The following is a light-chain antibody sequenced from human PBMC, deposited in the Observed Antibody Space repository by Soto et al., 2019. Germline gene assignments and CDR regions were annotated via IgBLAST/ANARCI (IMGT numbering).Light chain of an antibody. CDR1: QDISNY. Sequence: DIQVTQSPSSLSASVGDRVTITCQASQDISNYLNWYQQKPGKAPKLLIYDESNLETGVPSKFSGIGSGTDFTLTISTLQPEDIATYYCQQYDNLPLSFGGGTKVEIK. V-gene: IGKV1-33*01. CDR2: DES. J-gene: IGKJ4*01. CDR3: QQYDNLPLS.